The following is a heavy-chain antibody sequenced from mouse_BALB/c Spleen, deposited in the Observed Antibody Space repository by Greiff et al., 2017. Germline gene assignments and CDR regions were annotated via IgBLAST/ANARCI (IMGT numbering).Heavy chain of an antibody. CDR2: IYPGSGNT. CDR1: GYTFTDYY. Sequence: LQESGPELVKPGASVKISCKASGYTFTDYYINWVKQKPGQGLEWIGWIYPGSGNTKYNEKFKGKATLTVDTSSSTAYMQLSSLTSEDTAVYFCARKVYRYDVGYAMDYWGQGTSVTVSS. J-gene: IGHJ4*01. CDR3: ARKVYRYDVGYAMDY. V-gene: IGHV1-84*02. D-gene: IGHD2-14*01.